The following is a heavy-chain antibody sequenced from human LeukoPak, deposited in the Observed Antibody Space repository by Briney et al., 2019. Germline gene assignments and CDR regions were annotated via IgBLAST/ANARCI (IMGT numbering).Heavy chain of an antibody. Sequence: SGTLSLTCAVYGGSFSGYYWSWIRQPPGKGLEWIGEINHSGSTNYNPSLKSRVTISVDTSKNQFSLKLSSVAAADTAVYYCARGRVYDFWSGYYTGIRNWFDPWGQGTLVTVSS. CDR1: GGSFSGYY. CDR2: INHSGST. D-gene: IGHD3-3*01. CDR3: ARGRVYDFWSGYYTGIRNWFDP. V-gene: IGHV4-34*01. J-gene: IGHJ5*02.